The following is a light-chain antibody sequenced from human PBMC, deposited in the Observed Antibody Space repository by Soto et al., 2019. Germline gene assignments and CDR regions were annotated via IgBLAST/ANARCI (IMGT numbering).Light chain of an antibody. Sequence: EIVMTQSPATLSVSPGERATLSCRASQSVSSNLAWYQQKPGQAPRLLIYGASTRATGIPARFSGSGSWTEFTLTISSLQSEDLAVYYCQQYNNWPHTFGQGTKLEIK. J-gene: IGKJ2*01. CDR3: QQYNNWPHT. V-gene: IGKV3-15*01. CDR2: GAS. CDR1: QSVSSN.